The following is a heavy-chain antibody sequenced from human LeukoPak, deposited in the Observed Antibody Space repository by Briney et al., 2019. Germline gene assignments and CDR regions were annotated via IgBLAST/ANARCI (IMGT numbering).Heavy chain of an antibody. D-gene: IGHD6-19*01. J-gene: IGHJ4*02. CDR1: GCTFSNYA. V-gene: IGHV3-23*01. CDR2: ISGSGDST. CDR3: AKLPYSSGQYYFDY. Sequence: PGGSLILACAASGCTFSNYAMSWVRQAPGKGLEWVSSISGSGDSTYQTDSVKGRFTISRDISKNTLYLQMNSLRAEDTAVYYCAKLPYSSGQYYFDYWGQGTLVTVSS.